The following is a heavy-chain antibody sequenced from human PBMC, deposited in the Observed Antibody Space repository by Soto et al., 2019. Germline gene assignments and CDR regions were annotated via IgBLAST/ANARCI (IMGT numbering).Heavy chain of an antibody. CDR2: INAGNGNT. CDR3: ARVKDRGYSYGFDH. J-gene: IGHJ4*02. Sequence: ASVKVSCKASGYTFTSYAMHWVRQAPGQRLEWMGWINAGNGNTKYSQKFQGRVTITRDTSASTAYMELSSLRSEDTAVYYCARVKDRGYSYGFDHWGQGTLVTVSS. V-gene: IGHV1-3*01. CDR1: GYTFTSYA. D-gene: IGHD5-18*01.